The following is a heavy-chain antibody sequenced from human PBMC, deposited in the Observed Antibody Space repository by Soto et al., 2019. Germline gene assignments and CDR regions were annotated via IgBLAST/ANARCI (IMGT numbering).Heavy chain of an antibody. CDR1: GFTFSSYA. J-gene: IGHJ4*02. CDR3: AKIIGSLGMSSSRGRGALIDV. D-gene: IGHD1-26*01. V-gene: IGHV3-23*01. Sequence: PGGSLSLSCAASGFTFSSYAMSWVRQAPGKGLEWVSAISDSGGSRYYADSVKRRFTSPIDNSNNTLDLLIDSRRPGDTAVYYFAKIIGSLGMSSSRGRGALIDVWGQGTLATVSS. CDR2: ISDSGGSR.